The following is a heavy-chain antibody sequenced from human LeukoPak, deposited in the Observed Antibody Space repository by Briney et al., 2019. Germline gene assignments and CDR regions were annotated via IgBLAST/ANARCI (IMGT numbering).Heavy chain of an antibody. D-gene: IGHD1-26*01. Sequence: ASVKVSCKASGYTFTSYGISWVRQAPGQGLEWMGWISAYNGNTNYAQKVQGRVTMTTDTSTSTAYMDLTSLRSDDTAVYYCARDWGERLHLGVAFDIWGQGTLVTVSS. CDR3: ARDWGERLHLGVAFDI. CDR2: ISAYNGNT. J-gene: IGHJ3*02. V-gene: IGHV1-18*01. CDR1: GYTFTSYG.